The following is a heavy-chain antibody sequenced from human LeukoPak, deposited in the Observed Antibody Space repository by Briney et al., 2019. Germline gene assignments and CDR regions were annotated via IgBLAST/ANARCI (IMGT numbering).Heavy chain of an antibody. CDR1: GFTFSTYW. CDR2: IKRDGSET. D-gene: IGHD3-3*01. J-gene: IGHJ4*02. V-gene: IGHV3-7*03. Sequence: PGGSLRLSCAASGFTFSTYWMSWVRQAPGKGLEWVANIKRDGSETYYVDSVKGRFTISRDNAKNSLYLQMNSLRAEDTAVYYCARDAAGFEWLTIDFWGQGTLVTVSS. CDR3: ARDAAGFEWLTIDF.